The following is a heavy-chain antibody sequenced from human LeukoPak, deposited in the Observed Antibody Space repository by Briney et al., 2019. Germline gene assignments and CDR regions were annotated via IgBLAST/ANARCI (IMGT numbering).Heavy chain of an antibody. D-gene: IGHD6-13*01. Sequence: SETLSLTCTVSGGSISSSSYYWSWIRQPPGKGLEWIGEINHSGSTNYNPSLKSRVTISVDTSKNQFSLKLSSVTAADTAVHYCARVGIIAAAGPWGQGTLVTVSS. CDR3: ARVGIIAAAGP. J-gene: IGHJ5*02. V-gene: IGHV4-39*07. CDR1: GGSISSSSYY. CDR2: INHSGST.